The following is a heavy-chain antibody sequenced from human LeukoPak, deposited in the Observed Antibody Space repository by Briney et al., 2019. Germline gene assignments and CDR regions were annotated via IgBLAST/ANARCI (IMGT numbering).Heavy chain of an antibody. D-gene: IGHD6-19*01. CDR1: GGSISSYY. V-gene: IGHV4-59*08. CDR3: ARLSSSGWYFDY. J-gene: IGHJ4*02. Sequence: SETLSLTCTVSGGSISSYYWSWIRQPPGKGLEWIGYIYYSGSTNYNPSLKSRVTISVDTSKNQFCLKLSSVTAADTAVYYCARLSSSGWYFDYWGQGTLVTVSS. CDR2: IYYSGST.